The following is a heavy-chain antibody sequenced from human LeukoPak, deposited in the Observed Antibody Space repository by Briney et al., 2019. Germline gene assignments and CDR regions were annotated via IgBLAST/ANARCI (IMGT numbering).Heavy chain of an antibody. CDR1: GGSISSYY. CDR2: IDTSGNT. V-gene: IGHV4-4*07. CDR3: ARGDIVVVPAVGDRYYYYMDV. J-gene: IGHJ6*03. Sequence: SETLSLTCTVSGGSISSYYWSWIRQPAGKGLEWIGRIDTSGNTNYKPSLKSRVTMSVDTSKNQFSLKLSSVTAADTAVYYCARGDIVVVPAVGDRYYYYMDVWGKGTTVTVSS. D-gene: IGHD2-2*01.